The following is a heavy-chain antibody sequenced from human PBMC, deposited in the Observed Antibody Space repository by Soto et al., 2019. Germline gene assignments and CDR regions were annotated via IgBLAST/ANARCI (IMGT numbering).Heavy chain of an antibody. V-gene: IGHV3-23*01. CDR2: ISGGGDTT. CDR1: GFTFNNYA. D-gene: IGHD3-10*01. CDR3: AKGRGGSGSLTPSVDF. J-gene: IGHJ4*02. Sequence: EVQLLESGGGLVQPGGSLRLSCAASGFTFNNYAMTWVRQAPGTGLEWASAISGGGDTTSYADSVKGRFTVSRDGSKNTLYLQMSSLRAEDTALYYCAKGRGGSGSLTPSVDFWGQGTLVTVSS.